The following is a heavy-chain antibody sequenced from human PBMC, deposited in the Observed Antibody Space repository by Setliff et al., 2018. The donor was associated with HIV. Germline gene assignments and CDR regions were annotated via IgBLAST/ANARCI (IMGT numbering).Heavy chain of an antibody. Sequence: PGGSLRLSCAASGFTFSSYAMSWVRQAPGKGLEWVSAISGSGGSTYYADSVKGRVTISRDNSKNTLYLQMNSLRAEDTAVYYCAKVAGIQLWSGGREYWGQGTLVTGSS. J-gene: IGHJ4*02. CDR1: GFTFSSYA. CDR2: ISGSGGST. V-gene: IGHV3-23*01. D-gene: IGHD5-18*01. CDR3: AKVAGIQLWSGGREY.